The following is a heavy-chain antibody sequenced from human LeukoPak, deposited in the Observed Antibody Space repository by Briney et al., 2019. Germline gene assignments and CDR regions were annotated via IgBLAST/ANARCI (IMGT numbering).Heavy chain of an antibody. CDR3: ARLLLYDSSGYPYYFDY. Sequence: GGSLRLSCAASGFTFSIYGTHWVRQAPGKGLEWVAVISEDVKTTYYADSVKGRFTISRDNSRNTLYLQMNSLRAEDTAVYYCARLLLYDSSGYPYYFDYWGQGTLVTVSS. D-gene: IGHD3-22*01. CDR2: ISEDVKTT. J-gene: IGHJ4*02. CDR1: GFTFSIYG. V-gene: IGHV3-30*03.